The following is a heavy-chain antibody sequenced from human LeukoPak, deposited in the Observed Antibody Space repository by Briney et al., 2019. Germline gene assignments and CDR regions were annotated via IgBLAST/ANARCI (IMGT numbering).Heavy chain of an antibody. J-gene: IGHJ4*02. CDR3: AKLVGATTY. Sequence: GGSLRLSCAASGFTFSSYVMSWVRQAPGKGLEWASVVSGTGDSTYYADSVKGRFTISRDNSKNTLYLQMNSLRAEDTAVYYCAKLVGATTYWGQGTLVTVSS. V-gene: IGHV3-23*01. CDR1: GFTFSSYV. CDR2: VSGTGDST. D-gene: IGHD1-26*01.